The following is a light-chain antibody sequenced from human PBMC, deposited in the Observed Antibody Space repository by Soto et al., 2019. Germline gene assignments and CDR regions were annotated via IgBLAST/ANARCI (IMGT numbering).Light chain of an antibody. V-gene: IGKV3-15*01. CDR2: GAS. CDR3: QQYNNWPGT. J-gene: IGKJ1*01. CDR1: QSVSGN. Sequence: EIVMTQSPATLSVSPGERATLSCRASQSVSGNLAWCQQKPGQAPRLLIYGASTRATGIPARFSGSGSGTEFPLTISSLQPEDFAVYYCQQYNNWPGTFGQGTKVEIK.